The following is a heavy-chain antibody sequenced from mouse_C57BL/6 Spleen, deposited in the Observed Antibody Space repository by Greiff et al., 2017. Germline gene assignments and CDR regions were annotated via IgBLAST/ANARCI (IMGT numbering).Heavy chain of an antibody. CDR3: ARRGSSLYYYAMDY. D-gene: IGHD1-1*01. CDR1: GYTFTSYW. Sequence: VQLQQSGAELVKPGASVKLSCKASGYTFTSYWMQWVNQRPGQGLEWIGEIDPSDSYTNYNQKFKGKATLTVDTSSSTAYMQLSSLTSEDSAVYYCARRGSSLYYYAMDYWGQGTSVTVSS. V-gene: IGHV1-50*01. J-gene: IGHJ4*01. CDR2: IDPSDSYT.